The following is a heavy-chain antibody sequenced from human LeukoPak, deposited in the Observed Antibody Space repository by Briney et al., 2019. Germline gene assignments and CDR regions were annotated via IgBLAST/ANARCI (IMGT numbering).Heavy chain of an antibody. D-gene: IGHD1-26*01. CDR2: ISSSGSTI. CDR1: GFTFSDYY. Sequence: GGSLRLSCAASGFTFSDYYMSWIRQAPGKGLEWVSYISSSGSTIYYADSVKGRFTISRDNAKDSLYLQMNSLRAEDTAVYYCARSEIVGAILPTSNDAFDIWGQGTMVTVSS. CDR3: ARSEIVGAILPTSNDAFDI. J-gene: IGHJ3*02. V-gene: IGHV3-11*04.